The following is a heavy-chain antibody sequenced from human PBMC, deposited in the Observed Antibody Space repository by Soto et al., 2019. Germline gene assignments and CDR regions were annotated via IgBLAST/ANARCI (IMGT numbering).Heavy chain of an antibody. CDR3: ARDPPLGWFDP. CDR2: ISGSGGST. D-gene: IGHD7-27*01. Sequence: GSLLLSCSASGFTFSSYAMSWVRQAPGKGLEWVSAISGSGGSTYYADSVKGRFTISRDNSKNTLYLQMNSLRAEDTAVYYCARDPPLGWFDPWGQGTLVTVYS. J-gene: IGHJ5*02. CDR1: GFTFSSYA. V-gene: IGHV3-23*01.